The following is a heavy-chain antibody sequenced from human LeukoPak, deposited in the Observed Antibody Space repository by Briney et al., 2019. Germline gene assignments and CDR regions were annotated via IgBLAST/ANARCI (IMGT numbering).Heavy chain of an antibody. Sequence: ASVKVSCKASGFALTTYNIVWLRQAPGQGREWVGRVTAFNENTHYSRKFQGRVTMTRDTSTSTAYMELRSLRSDDTAVYYCARNTYGYKFSMDVWGKGTTVTVSS. D-gene: IGHD5-24*01. CDR3: ARNTYGYKFSMDV. V-gene: IGHV1-18*01. CDR2: VTAFNENT. CDR1: GFALTTYN. J-gene: IGHJ6*03.